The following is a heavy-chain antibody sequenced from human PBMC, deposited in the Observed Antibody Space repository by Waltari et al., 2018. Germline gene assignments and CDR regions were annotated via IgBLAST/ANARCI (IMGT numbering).Heavy chain of an antibody. CDR1: GLTVNHTY. Sequence: ELQLVESGGGLVQPGGSLRRSRAPSGLTVNHTYMSWVRQAPGKGLEWVSIIYSRGATYYAESVKGRFTISRDNSNTLYLQMRSLRTEDTAVYYCARHCGGDCLHWYFDLWGRGTLVTVSS. CDR2: IYSRGAT. CDR3: ARHCGGDCLHWYFDL. V-gene: IGHV3-66*02. J-gene: IGHJ2*01. D-gene: IGHD2-21*01.